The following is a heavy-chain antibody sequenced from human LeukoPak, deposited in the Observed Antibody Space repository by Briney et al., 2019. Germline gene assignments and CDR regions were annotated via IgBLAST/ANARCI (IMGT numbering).Heavy chain of an antibody. CDR2: IYHSGST. D-gene: IGHD5-24*01. CDR3: ARGLEYNYGNALDI. Sequence: SETLSLTCTVSGGSISSSSYYWGWIRQPPGKGLEWIGSIYHSGSTYYNPSLKSRVTMSIDTSRNQFSLILTSVTAADTAVYYCARGLEYNYGNALDIWGRGTKVSVSS. V-gene: IGHV4-39*07. J-gene: IGHJ3*02. CDR1: GGSISSSSYY.